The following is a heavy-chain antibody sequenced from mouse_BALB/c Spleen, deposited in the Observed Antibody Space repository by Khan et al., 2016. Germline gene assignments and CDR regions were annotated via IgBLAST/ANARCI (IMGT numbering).Heavy chain of an antibody. CDR3: ARGDGSSSDYYAMDY. V-gene: IGHV1-9*01. J-gene: IGHJ4*01. CDR1: GYTFSSYW. D-gene: IGHD1-1*01. Sequence: QVQLQQSGAELMKPGASVKISCKATGYTFSSYWIEWVKQRPGHGLEWIGEILPGSGSTNYNEKFKGKATFTADTSSNTAYMQLSSLTSEDSAVYYWARGDGSSSDYYAMDYWGQGTSVTVSS. CDR2: ILPGSGST.